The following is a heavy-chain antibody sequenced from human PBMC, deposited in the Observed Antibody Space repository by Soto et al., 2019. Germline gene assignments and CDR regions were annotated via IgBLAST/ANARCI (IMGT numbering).Heavy chain of an antibody. Sequence: GGSLRLSCAASGFTFSSYAMHWVRQAPGKGLEWVAVISYDGSNKYYADSVKGRFTISRDNSKNTLYLQMNSLRAEDTAVYYCAVNWNYYYGMDVWGQGTTVTVSS. CDR1: GFTFSSYA. CDR3: AVNWNYYYGMDV. J-gene: IGHJ6*02. CDR2: ISYDGSNK. D-gene: IGHD1-20*01. V-gene: IGHV3-30-3*01.